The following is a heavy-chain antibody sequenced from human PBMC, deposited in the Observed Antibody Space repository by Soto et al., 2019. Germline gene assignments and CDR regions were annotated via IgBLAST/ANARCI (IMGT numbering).Heavy chain of an antibody. V-gene: IGHV1-18*04. CDR2: ISAYNGNT. Sequence: ASVKVSCKASGYTFTSYGISWVRQAPGQGLEWMGWISAYNGNTNYAQKHQGRVTMTTDTSTSTAYMELRSLRSDDTAVYYCAKEKRDGYNPSFYYFDYWGQGTLVTVSS. CDR3: AKEKRDGYNPSFYYFDY. J-gene: IGHJ4*02. D-gene: IGHD5-12*01. CDR1: GYTFTSYG.